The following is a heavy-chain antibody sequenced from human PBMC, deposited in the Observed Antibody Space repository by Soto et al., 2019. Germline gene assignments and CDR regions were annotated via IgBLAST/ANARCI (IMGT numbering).Heavy chain of an antibody. CDR3: ARDGLLSFGEVLTVHYIDV. Sequence: QLVESGGGLVKPGGSLRLSCATSGFPFSSYNMNWVRQAPGKGLQWVSSISSTSRYIYYADSVKGRFTISRDNANNSLYLKMDSLRAEDTAVYYCARDGLLSFGEVLTVHYIDVWGKGTTVAVSS. J-gene: IGHJ6*03. V-gene: IGHV3-21*06. CDR1: GFPFSSYN. CDR2: ISSTSRYI. D-gene: IGHD3-10*01.